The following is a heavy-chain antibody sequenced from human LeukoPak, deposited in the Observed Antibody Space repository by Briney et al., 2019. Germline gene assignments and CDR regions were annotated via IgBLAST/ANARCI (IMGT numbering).Heavy chain of an antibody. D-gene: IGHD4-17*01. CDR3: ARAPYGDAFDI. CDR1: GYSFSGYY. Sequence: GASVKVSCKASGYSFSGYYMHWVRQAPGQGLEWMGRINPNSGGTNYAQKFQGRVTMTRDTSISTAYMELSRLRSDDTAVYYCARAPYGDAFDIWGQGTMVTVSS. J-gene: IGHJ3*02. V-gene: IGHV1-2*06. CDR2: INPNSGGT.